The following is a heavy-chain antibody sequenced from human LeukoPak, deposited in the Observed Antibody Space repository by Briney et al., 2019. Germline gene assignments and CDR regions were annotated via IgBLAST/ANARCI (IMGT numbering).Heavy chain of an antibody. CDR2: IYYSGST. Sequence: SETLSLTCTVSGGSISTYSWTWIRQTPGKGLEWIGNIYYSGSTNYNPSLKSRVTISIDTSKNQFSLKVSSVTAADTAVYYCARAHSSGWPHMFDPWGQGTLVTVPS. CDR3: ARAHSSGWPHMFDP. J-gene: IGHJ5*02. CDR1: GGSISTYS. D-gene: IGHD6-19*01. V-gene: IGHV4-59*01.